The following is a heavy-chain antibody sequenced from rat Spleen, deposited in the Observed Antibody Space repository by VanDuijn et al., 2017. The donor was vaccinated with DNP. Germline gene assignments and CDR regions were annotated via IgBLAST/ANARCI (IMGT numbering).Heavy chain of an antibody. J-gene: IGHJ2*01. V-gene: IGHV5-7*01. Sequence: EVQLVESGGGLVQPGRSLKLSCAASGFTFSDYNMAWVRQAPKKGLEWVATISYDGSSTYYRDSVKGRFTISRDNAESRLYLQMKSLKSEDTATYYCAREQHYHFDYWGQGVMVTVSS. D-gene: IGHD1-10*01. CDR1: GFTFSDYN. CDR3: AREQHYHFDY. CDR2: ISYDGSST.